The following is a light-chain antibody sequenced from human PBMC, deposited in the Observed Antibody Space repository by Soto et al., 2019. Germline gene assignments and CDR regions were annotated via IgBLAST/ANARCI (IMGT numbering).Light chain of an antibody. V-gene: IGLV2-14*03. CDR3: TSWTTSTTMI. CDR2: DVN. CDR1: RSDIGAYNF. J-gene: IGLJ7*01. Sequence: QSALTQPASVSGSRGQSITISCTGTRSDIGAYNFVSWYQQHPGEVPKLILYDVNVRPSGVSNRFSGSKSGNTASLPISGLQAEDEADYYCTSWTTSTTMIFGGGTQLTVL.